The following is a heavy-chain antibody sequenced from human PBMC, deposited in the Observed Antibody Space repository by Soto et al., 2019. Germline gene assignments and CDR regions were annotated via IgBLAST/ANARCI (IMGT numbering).Heavy chain of an antibody. CDR1: GGTFSSYA. CDR2: IIPIFGTA. J-gene: IGHJ4*02. CDR3: ARPPSGQLWLDY. Sequence: QVQLVQSGAEVKKPGSSVKVSCKASGGTFSSYAISWVRQAPGQGLEWRGGIIPIFGTANYAQKFQGRVTMTADESTSTAYMELSSLRSEDTAVYYCARPPSGQLWLDYWGQGTLVTVSS. D-gene: IGHD5-18*01. V-gene: IGHV1-69*12.